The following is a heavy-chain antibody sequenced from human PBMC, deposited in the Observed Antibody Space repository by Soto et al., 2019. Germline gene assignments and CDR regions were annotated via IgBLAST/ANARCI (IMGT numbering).Heavy chain of an antibody. V-gene: IGHV4-4*02. D-gene: IGHD6-19*01. CDR1: GGSISSSNR. CDR2: IYHSGST. CDR3: ARAPLAVAGTGAFYY. Sequence: QVQLQESGPGLVKPSGTLSLTCAVSGGSISSSNRWSWVRKPPGKGLEWIVEIYHSGSTNYTPSLKSRVTKSVDKSKNQVSLTLGSVTAADTAVYYGARAPLAVAGTGAFYYWGQGTLVTVSS. J-gene: IGHJ4*02.